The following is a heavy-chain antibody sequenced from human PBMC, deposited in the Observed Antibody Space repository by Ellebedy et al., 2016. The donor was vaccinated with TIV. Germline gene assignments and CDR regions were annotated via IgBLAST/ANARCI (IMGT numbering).Heavy chain of an antibody. CDR3: ARGIYGGYTGYHLDY. CDR1: GFTFSSYG. J-gene: IGHJ4*02. CDR2: IWSDGGRK. V-gene: IGHV3-33*01. Sequence: GGSLRLSCAASGFTFSSYGMHWVRQAPGKGLEWLAVIWSDGGRKYFADSVKGRFTISRDNSKNTLYLQMNSLRVEDTGVYYCARGIYGGYTGYHLDYWGQGTLVSVSS. D-gene: IGHD4-23*01.